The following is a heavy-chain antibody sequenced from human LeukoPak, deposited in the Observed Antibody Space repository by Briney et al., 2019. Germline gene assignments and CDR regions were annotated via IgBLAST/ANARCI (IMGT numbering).Heavy chain of an antibody. D-gene: IGHD2-15*01. Sequence: ASVKVSCKASGYTFTAYYMHWVRQAPGQGLEWMGWINPNSGGTNYAQKFQGRVTMTRDTPISTAYMELSRLRSDDTAVYFCATKDCSGGSCYILDVWGQGTTVTVSS. CDR1: GYTFTAYY. V-gene: IGHV1-2*02. J-gene: IGHJ6*02. CDR2: INPNSGGT. CDR3: ATKDCSGGSCYILDV.